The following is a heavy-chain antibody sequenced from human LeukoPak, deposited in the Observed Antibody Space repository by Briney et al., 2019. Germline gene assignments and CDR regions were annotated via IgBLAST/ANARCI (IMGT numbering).Heavy chain of an antibody. CDR2: IHPGGSDT. CDR3: ARLFRDCSGGSCYPYYFDY. Sequence: GESLKISCKGSGYSFTNYWIGWVRQMPGRGLEWMGIIHPGGSDTKYSPSFQGQVTISGDKSISTAYLQWSSLKASDTAMYYCARLFRDCSGGSCYPYYFDYWGQGTLVTVSS. V-gene: IGHV5-51*01. D-gene: IGHD2-15*01. J-gene: IGHJ4*02. CDR1: GYSFTNYW.